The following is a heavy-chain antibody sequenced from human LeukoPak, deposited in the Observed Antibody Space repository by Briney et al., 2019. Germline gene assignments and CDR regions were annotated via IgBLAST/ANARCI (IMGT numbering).Heavy chain of an antibody. CDR2: INHSGST. V-gene: IGHV4-34*01. CDR1: GGSFSGYY. CDR3: ARAGYYYDSSGYYSGPPDY. Sequence: SETLSLTCAVYGGSFSGYYWSWIRQPPGKGLEWIGEINHSGSTNYNPSLKSRVTISVDTSKNQFSLKLSSVTAADTAVYYRARAGYYYDSSGYYSGPPDYWGQGTLVTVSS. J-gene: IGHJ4*02. D-gene: IGHD3-22*01.